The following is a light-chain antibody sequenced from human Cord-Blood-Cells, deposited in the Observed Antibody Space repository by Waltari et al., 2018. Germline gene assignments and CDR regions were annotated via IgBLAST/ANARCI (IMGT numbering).Light chain of an antibody. J-gene: IGKJ1*01. V-gene: IGKV1-39*01. CDR3: QQSYSTPWT. Sequence: DIQMTQPPSSVSASVGDRVTITCRTSQSISSYFNWYQQKPGKAPKLLIYAASSLQSGVPSRFTGSGSGTDFTLTISSLQPEDFATYYYQQSYSTPWTFGQGTKVEIK. CDR2: AAS. CDR1: QSISSY.